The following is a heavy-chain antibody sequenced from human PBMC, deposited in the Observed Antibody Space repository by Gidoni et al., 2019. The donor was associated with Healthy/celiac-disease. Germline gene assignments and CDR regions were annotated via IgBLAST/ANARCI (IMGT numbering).Heavy chain of an antibody. V-gene: IGHV3-30-3*01. CDR1: GFTFSSYA. Sequence: QVQLVESGGGVVQPGRSLRLSCAASGFTFSSYAMHWVRQAPGKGLEWVAVISYDGSNKYYADSVKGRFTISRDNSKNTLYLQMNSLRAEDTAVYYCARDLDGYNYGGWFDPWGQGTLVTVSS. CDR2: ISYDGSNK. CDR3: ARDLDGYNYGGWFDP. J-gene: IGHJ5*02. D-gene: IGHD5-12*01.